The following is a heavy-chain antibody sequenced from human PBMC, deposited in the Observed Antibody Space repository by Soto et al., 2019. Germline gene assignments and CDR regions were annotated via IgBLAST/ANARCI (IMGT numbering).Heavy chain of an antibody. CDR2: IYYSGST. Sequence: SETLSLTCTVSGGSISSGDYYWSWIRQPPGKGLEWIGYIYYSGSTYYNPSLKSRVTISVDTSKNQFSLKLSSVTAADTAVYYCASPTYYYDSSGPPDGMDVWGQGTTVTVSS. J-gene: IGHJ6*02. V-gene: IGHV4-30-4*01. D-gene: IGHD3-22*01. CDR3: ASPTYYYDSSGPPDGMDV. CDR1: GGSISSGDYY.